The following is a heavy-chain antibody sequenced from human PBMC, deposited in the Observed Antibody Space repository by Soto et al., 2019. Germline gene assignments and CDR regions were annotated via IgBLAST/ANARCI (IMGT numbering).Heavy chain of an antibody. D-gene: IGHD3-22*01. V-gene: IGHV3-7*01. CDR3: ARDSPFDASSGYLEY. Sequence: SGFMFGNYWMSWVRQAPGKGLEWVANIKQDGSEKYYVDSVKGRFTISRDNAKNSPYLQMTSLRADDTAVYYCARDSPFDASSGYLEYWGQGTLVTVSS. CDR1: GFMFGNYW. CDR2: IKQDGSEK. J-gene: IGHJ4*02.